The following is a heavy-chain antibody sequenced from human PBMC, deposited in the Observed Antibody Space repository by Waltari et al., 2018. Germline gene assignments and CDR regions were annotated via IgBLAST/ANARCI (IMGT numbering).Heavy chain of an antibody. Sequence: QVQLVQSGAEVKKPGASVKVSCKASGYTFTGYYMHWVRQAPGQGLEWMGRINPNIGGTNYAQKFQGRFTMTRDTSISTAYMELSRLRSDDTAVYYCARSGPYYYGSGSYRPPGYWGQGTLVTVSS. D-gene: IGHD3-10*01. CDR3: ARSGPYYYGSGSYRPPGY. CDR1: GYTFTGYY. CDR2: INPNIGGT. V-gene: IGHV1-2*06. J-gene: IGHJ4*02.